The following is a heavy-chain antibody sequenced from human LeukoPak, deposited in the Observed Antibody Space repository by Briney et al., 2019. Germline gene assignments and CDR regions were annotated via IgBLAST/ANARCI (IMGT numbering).Heavy chain of an antibody. CDR3: ARADRLDGGPYLIGP. D-gene: IGHD2-21*01. CDR1: GYSFTDYY. V-gene: IGHV1-2*02. Sequence: ASVTVSCKTSGYSFTDYYMHWVRQAPGQGLEWMGWINPNSGGTSSAQKFQGRVTMTRDTSVTTVYMEVSWLTSDDTAIYYCARADRLDGGPYLIGPWGQGTLVTVSS. CDR2: INPNSGGT. J-gene: IGHJ5*02.